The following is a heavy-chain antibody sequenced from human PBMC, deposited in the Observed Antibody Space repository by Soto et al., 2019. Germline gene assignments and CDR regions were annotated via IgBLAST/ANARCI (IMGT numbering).Heavy chain of an antibody. Sequence: PSETLSLTCTVSGDSISSYYWSWIRQPPGKGLEWIGYIYYSGSTNYNPSLKSRVTISVDTSKNQFSLKLSSVTAADTAVYYCARHRWLRSQIAYWGQGTLVTVSS. CDR2: IYYSGST. V-gene: IGHV4-59*08. CDR1: GDSISSYY. J-gene: IGHJ4*02. CDR3: ARHRWLRSQIAY. D-gene: IGHD5-12*01.